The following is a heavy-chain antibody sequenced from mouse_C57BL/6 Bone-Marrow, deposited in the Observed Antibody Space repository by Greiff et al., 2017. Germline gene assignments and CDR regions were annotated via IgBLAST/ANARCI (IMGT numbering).Heavy chain of an antibody. CDR1: GFNIKDDY. CDR2: IDPENGDT. J-gene: IGHJ2*01. Sequence: VQLKQSGAELVRPGASVKLSCTASGFNIKDDYMHWVKQRPEQGLEWIGWIDPENGDTEYASKFQGKATITADTSSNTAYLQLSSLTSEDTAVXYCTTPRNYFDYWGQGTTLTVSS. CDR3: TTPRNYFDY. V-gene: IGHV14-4*01.